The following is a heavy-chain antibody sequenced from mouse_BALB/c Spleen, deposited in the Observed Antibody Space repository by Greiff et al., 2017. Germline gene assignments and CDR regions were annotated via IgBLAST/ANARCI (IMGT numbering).Heavy chain of an antibody. V-gene: IGHV5-12-1*01. CDR1: GFAFSSYD. J-gene: IGHJ3*01. CDR2: ISSGGGST. CDR3: ARGIAY. Sequence: EVQLVESGGGLVKPGGSLKLSCAASGFAFSSYDMSWVRQTPEKRLEWVAYISSGGGSTYYPDTVKGRFTISRDNAKNTLYLQMSSLKSEDTAMYYCARGIAYWGQGTLVTVSA.